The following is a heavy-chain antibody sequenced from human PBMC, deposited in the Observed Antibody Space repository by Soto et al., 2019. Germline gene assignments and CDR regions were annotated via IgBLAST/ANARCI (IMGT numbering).Heavy chain of an antibody. CDR2: ISSSSSTI. CDR1: GFTFSSYS. Sequence: SLRLSCAASGFTFSSYSMNWVRQAPGKGLEWVSYISSSSSTIYYADSVKGRFTISRDNAKNSLYLQMNSLRDEDTAVYYCARTNYYDSSGPPDYWGQGTLVTVSS. J-gene: IGHJ4*02. D-gene: IGHD3-22*01. V-gene: IGHV3-48*02. CDR3: ARTNYYDSSGPPDY.